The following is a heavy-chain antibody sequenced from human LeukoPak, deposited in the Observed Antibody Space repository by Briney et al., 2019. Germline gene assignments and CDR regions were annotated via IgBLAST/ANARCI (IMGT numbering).Heavy chain of an antibody. Sequence: SETLSLTCNVSGASISNSTYYWGWIRQPPGKGLEWIGSIYYSGSTYCRPSLKSRLTISVDTSKNQFSVNLSSVTAADTAVYYCARVGCSGGSCYRLRYYMDVWGKGTTVTVSS. V-gene: IGHV4-39*07. CDR1: GASISNSTYY. J-gene: IGHJ6*03. D-gene: IGHD2-15*01. CDR2: IYYSGST. CDR3: ARVGCSGGSCYRLRYYMDV.